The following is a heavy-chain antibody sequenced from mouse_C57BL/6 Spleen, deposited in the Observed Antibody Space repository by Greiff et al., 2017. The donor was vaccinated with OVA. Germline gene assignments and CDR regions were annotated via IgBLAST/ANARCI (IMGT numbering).Heavy chain of an antibody. J-gene: IGHJ3*01. CDR3: APYYSNSPFAY. CDR2: INPNNGGT. CDR1: GYTFTDYY. Sequence: VQLQQSGPELVKPGASVKISCKASGYTFTDYYMNWVKQSHGKSLEWIGDINPNNGGTSYNQKFKGKATLTVDKSSSTASMELRSLTSEDSAVYYCAPYYSNSPFAYWGQGTLVTVSA. V-gene: IGHV1-26*01. D-gene: IGHD2-5*01.